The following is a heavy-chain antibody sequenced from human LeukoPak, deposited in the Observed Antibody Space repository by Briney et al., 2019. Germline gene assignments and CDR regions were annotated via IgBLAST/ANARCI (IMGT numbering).Heavy chain of an antibody. CDR2: IYNSAST. CDR1: GGSISSGTYY. J-gene: IGHJ5*02. V-gene: IGHV4-39*01. CDR3: ATNKTMVTTAGLFDP. Sequence: RPSETLFLTCTVPGGSISSGTYYSAWIRQSPGKGMEWFGSIYNSASTYYNPSFKSRVILSVDTSRNQFSLNLRSVTAADTGVCFCATNKTMVTTAGLFDPWGQGTRVIVSS. D-gene: IGHD5-18*01.